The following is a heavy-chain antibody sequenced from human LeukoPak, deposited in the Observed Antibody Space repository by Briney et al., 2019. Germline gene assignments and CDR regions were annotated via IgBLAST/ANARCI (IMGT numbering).Heavy chain of an antibody. V-gene: IGHV3-74*01. CDR1: GFTLGSYW. CDR2: IKTDGSST. D-gene: IGHD3-3*01. CDR3: VRGWSGYYAIDY. J-gene: IGHJ4*02. Sequence: GGSLRLSCAASGFTLGSYWMHWVRQAPGKGLVWVSRIKTDGSSTNYADSVKGRFTISRDNVKNTVYLQMDSLRAEDTAVYYCVRGWSGYYAIDYWGQGTLVTVSS.